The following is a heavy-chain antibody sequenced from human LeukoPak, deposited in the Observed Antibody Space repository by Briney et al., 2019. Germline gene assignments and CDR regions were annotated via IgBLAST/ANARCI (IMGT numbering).Heavy chain of an antibody. CDR3: ARSLRGYGSWSYYFDH. D-gene: IGHD3-10*01. CDR2: INPNSGGT. V-gene: IGHV1-2*04. J-gene: IGHJ4*02. Sequence: GASVKVSCKASGYAFTGYYMHWVRQAPGQGLEWMGCINPNSGGTNYAQKFQGWVTMTRDTSISTAYMELSRLRSDDTAVYYCARSLRGYGSWSYYFDHWGQGTLVTVSS. CDR1: GYAFTGYY.